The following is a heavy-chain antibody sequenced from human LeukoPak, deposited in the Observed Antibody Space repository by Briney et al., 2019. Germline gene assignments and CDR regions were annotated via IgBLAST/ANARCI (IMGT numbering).Heavy chain of an antibody. J-gene: IGHJ6*02. CDR3: ARVGGYCTTASCSYGLDV. Sequence: PSETLSLTCTVSGGSISSYYWSWIRQPPGKGLEWIGYINCSGSTNYIPSLKSRVTMSVDTSKNQFSLKLSSVIAADTAVYYCARVGGYCTTASCSYGLDVWGQGTTVTVSS. CDR2: INCSGST. V-gene: IGHV4-59*01. D-gene: IGHD2-2*01. CDR1: GGSISSYY.